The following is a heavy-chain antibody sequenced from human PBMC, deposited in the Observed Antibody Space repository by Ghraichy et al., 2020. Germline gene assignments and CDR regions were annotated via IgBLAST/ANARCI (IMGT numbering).Heavy chain of an antibody. V-gene: IGHV3-23*01. CDR2: ISGSGGST. Sequence: GESLNISCAASGFTFSSYAMSWVRQAPGKGLEWVSAISGSGGSTYYADSVKGRFTISRDNSKNTLYLQMNSLRAEDTAVYYCAKGLQCSGGSCYFSFDYWGQGTLVTVSS. CDR1: GFTFSSYA. CDR3: AKGLQCSGGSCYFSFDY. D-gene: IGHD2-15*01. J-gene: IGHJ4*02.